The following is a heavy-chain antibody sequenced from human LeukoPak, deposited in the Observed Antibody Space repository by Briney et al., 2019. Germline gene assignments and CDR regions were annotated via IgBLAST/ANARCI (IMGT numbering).Heavy chain of an antibody. CDR1: GYTFTGHE. V-gene: IGHV1-2*07. CDR3: ARNKDGFSY. J-gene: IGHJ4*02. Sequence: RWASVKVSCKASGYTFTGHEIFWVRQAPRQGLEYMGWIHPKTGGTNYAHKFQGRVTMTRDTTINTAYLELSSLTYDDTAVYYCARNKDGFSYWGQGTPVTVSS. D-gene: IGHD3-10*01. CDR2: IHPKTGGT.